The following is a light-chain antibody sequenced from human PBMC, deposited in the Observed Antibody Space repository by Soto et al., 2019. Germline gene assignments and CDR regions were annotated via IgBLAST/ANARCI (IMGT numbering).Light chain of an antibody. V-gene: IGLV2-14*01. CDR2: DVD. CDR1: NSDVGGYNY. Sequence: QSALTQPASISGSPGQSITISCTGTNSDVGGYNYVSWYQQYPGKAPKLMIYDVDNRPSGVSYRFSGSKSGKTASLTISGPHAEDEADYYCSSYTTSSTVVFGGGTKLTVL. CDR3: SSYTTSSTVV. J-gene: IGLJ2*01.